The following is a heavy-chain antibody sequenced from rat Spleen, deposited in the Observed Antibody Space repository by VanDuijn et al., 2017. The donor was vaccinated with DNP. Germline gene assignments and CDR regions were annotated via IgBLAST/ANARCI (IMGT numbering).Heavy chain of an antibody. Sequence: EVQLVESGGGLVQPGRSLKLSCVASGFTFSNYWMTWIRQVPGRGLEWVASITSSGGSIYYPDSVKGRFTISRDDAKNTLYLQMNSLRSEDMATYYCARWNSGHFDYWGQGVMVTVSS. CDR1: GFTFSNYW. D-gene: IGHD4-3*01. CDR2: ITSSGGSI. V-gene: IGHV5-31*01. J-gene: IGHJ2*01. CDR3: ARWNSGHFDY.